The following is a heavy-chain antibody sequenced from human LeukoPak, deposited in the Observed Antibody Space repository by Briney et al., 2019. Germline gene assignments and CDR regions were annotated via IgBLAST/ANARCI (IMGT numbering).Heavy chain of an antibody. J-gene: IGHJ5*02. V-gene: IGHV1-18*01. CDR1: GYTFTNYG. CDR3: AREVAAAGYNWFDP. D-gene: IGHD6-13*01. Sequence: ASVKVSCKTSGYTFTNYGISWVRQAPGQGLEWMGWISPYNGNTKYAQNLQGRVTMTTDTSTTTAYMELRSLKSDDTAVYYCAREVAAAGYNWFDPWGQGTLVTVSS. CDR2: ISPYNGNT.